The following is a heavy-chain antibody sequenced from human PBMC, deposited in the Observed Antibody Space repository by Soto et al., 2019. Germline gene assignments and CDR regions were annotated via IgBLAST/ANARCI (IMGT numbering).Heavy chain of an antibody. CDR3: ARSDGCSSTSCFYYYYYGMDV. CDR2: IYYSGST. J-gene: IGHJ6*02. V-gene: IGHV4-59*01. Sequence: SETLSLTCTVSGGSISSYYWSWIRQPPGKGLEWIGYIYYSGSTNYNPSLKSRVTISVDTSKNQFSLKLSSVTAADTAVYYCARSDGCSSTSCFYYYYYGMDVWGQGTTVTVSS. D-gene: IGHD2-2*01. CDR1: GGSISSYY.